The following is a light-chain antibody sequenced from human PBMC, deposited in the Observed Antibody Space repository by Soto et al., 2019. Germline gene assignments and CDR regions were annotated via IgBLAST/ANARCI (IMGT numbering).Light chain of an antibody. V-gene: IGKV3-11*01. CDR1: QSVSSY. CDR2: DAS. Sequence: EIVLTQSPATLSFSPGERATLSCRASQSVSSYLAWYQHKPGQAPRLLIYDASNRATGIPARFSGSGSGTDFTLTISSLEPEDFAVYYCQQRSNWPPVFGGGTKEEIQ. CDR3: QQRSNWPPV. J-gene: IGKJ4*01.